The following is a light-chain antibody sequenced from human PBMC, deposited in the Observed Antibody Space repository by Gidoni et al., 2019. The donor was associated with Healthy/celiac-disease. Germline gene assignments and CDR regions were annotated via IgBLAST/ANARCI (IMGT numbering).Light chain of an antibody. Sequence: SPGERATLSCRASQSVSSSYLAWYQQKPGQAPRLLIYGASSRATGIPDRFSGSGSGTDFTLTISRLEPGDFAVYYCQQYGSSSWTFGQGTKVEIK. CDR3: QQYGSSSWT. CDR2: GAS. V-gene: IGKV3-20*01. J-gene: IGKJ1*01. CDR1: QSVSSSY.